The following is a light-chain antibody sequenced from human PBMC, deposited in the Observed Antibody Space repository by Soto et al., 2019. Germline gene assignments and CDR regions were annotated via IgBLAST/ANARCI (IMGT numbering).Light chain of an antibody. J-gene: IGLJ2*01. CDR2: DVS. V-gene: IGLV2-11*01. CDR3: CSYAGNYVV. CDR1: SSDVGGYNF. Sequence: SALTQPHSVSGSPGQSVAISCTGTSSDVGGYNFVSWYQQYPGRAPKLMIYDVSERPSWVTDRFSGSKSGNTASLTISGLQAEDEADYYCCSYAGNYVVFGGGTKLTVL.